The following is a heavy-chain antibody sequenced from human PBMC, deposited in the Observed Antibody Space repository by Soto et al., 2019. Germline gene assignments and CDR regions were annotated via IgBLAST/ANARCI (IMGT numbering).Heavy chain of an antibody. Sequence: SETLSLTCTVSGGSISSYYWSWIRQPPGKGLEWIGYIYYSGSTNYNPSLKSRVTISVDTSKNQFSLKLSSVTAADTAVYYCARGYCSSTSCLEYYYYYMDGWGKGTTVTVSS. V-gene: IGHV4-59*01. J-gene: IGHJ6*03. CDR3: ARGYCSSTSCLEYYYYYMDG. CDR2: IYYSGST. D-gene: IGHD2-2*01. CDR1: GGSISSYY.